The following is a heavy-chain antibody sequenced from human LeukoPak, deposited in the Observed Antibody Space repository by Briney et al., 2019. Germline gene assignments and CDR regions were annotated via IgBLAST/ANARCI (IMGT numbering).Heavy chain of an antibody. V-gene: IGHV1-18*01. CDR1: GYAFTSYG. Sequence: GASVKVSCKASGYAFTSYGISWVRQAPGQGLEWMGWISAYNGNTNYAQKLQGRVTMTTDTSTSTAYMELRSLRSDDTAVYYCARAGIAASGTGDYYYYYYMDVWGKGTTVTVSS. D-gene: IGHD6-13*01. CDR2: ISAYNGNT. CDR3: ARAGIAASGTGDYYYYYYMDV. J-gene: IGHJ6*03.